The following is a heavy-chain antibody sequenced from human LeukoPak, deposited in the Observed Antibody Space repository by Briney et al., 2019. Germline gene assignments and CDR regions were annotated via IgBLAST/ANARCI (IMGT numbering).Heavy chain of an antibody. CDR2: IIPIFGTA. J-gene: IGHJ6*03. Sequence: SVKVSCKASGGTFSSYAISWVRQAAGQGLEWMGGIIPIFGTANYAQKFQGRVTITADESTSTAYMELRSLRSEDTAVYYCASPRRIAARPLYYYYMDVWGKGTTVTVSS. CDR3: ASPRRIAARPLYYYYMDV. CDR1: GGTFSSYA. V-gene: IGHV1-69*13. D-gene: IGHD6-6*01.